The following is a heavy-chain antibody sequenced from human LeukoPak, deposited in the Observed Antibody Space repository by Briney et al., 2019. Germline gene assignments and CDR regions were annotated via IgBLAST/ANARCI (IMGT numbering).Heavy chain of an antibody. D-gene: IGHD3-22*01. CDR1: GGSISSSSYY. CDR3: ASIPYYDSSGYVDY. CDR2: IYYSGST. V-gene: IGHV4-39*01. J-gene: IGHJ4*02. Sequence: SETLSLTCTVSGGSISSSSYYWGWIRQPPGKGLEWIGSIYYSGSTYYNPSLKSRVTITVDTSKTQFSLKLSSVTAADTAVYYCASIPYYDSSGYVDYWGQGTLVTVSS.